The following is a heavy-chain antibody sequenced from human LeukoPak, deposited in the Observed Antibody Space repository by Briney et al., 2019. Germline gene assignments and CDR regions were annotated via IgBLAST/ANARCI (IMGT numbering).Heavy chain of an antibody. J-gene: IGHJ4*02. Sequence: ASVKVSCKASGGTFSSYAISWVRQAPGQGLEWMGGIIPIFGTANYAQKFQGRVTITADESTSTAYMELSSLRSEDTAAYYCASRAIAAAVTFNYWGQGTLVTVSS. D-gene: IGHD6-13*01. CDR1: GGTFSSYA. CDR2: IIPIFGTA. CDR3: ASRAIAAAVTFNY. V-gene: IGHV1-69*13.